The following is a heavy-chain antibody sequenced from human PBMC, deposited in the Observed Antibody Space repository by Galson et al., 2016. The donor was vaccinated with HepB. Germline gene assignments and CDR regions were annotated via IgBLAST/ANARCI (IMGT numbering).Heavy chain of an antibody. CDR1: GDSVSSTGAS. CDR2: TYYRSKWYT. V-gene: IGHV6-1*01. CDR3: ARSPLWGRPTFSS. J-gene: IGHJ5*02. Sequence: CAISGDSVSSTGASWNWIRQSPSRGLEWLGRTYYRSKWYTSYAVSVEGRITINPDTSKNQFSLQLNSVTPEDTAVYYCARSPLWGRPTFSSWGQGTLVTVSS. D-gene: IGHD2/OR15-2a*01.